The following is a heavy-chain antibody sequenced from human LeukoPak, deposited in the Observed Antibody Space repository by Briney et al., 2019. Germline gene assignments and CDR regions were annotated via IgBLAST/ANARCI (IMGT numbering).Heavy chain of an antibody. Sequence: SETLSLTCTVSGGSISSYYWSWIRQPPGKGLEWIGYIYYSGSTNYNPSLKSRVTISVDTSKNQFSLKLSSVTAADTTVYYCARDRHSSGWPNWFDPWGQGTLVTVSS. J-gene: IGHJ5*02. D-gene: IGHD6-19*01. CDR1: GGSISSYY. CDR2: IYYSGST. CDR3: ARDRHSSGWPNWFDP. V-gene: IGHV4-59*01.